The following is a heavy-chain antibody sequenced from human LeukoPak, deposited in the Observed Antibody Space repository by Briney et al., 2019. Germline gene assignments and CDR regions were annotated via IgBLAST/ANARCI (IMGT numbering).Heavy chain of an antibody. D-gene: IGHD1-1*01. J-gene: IGHJ4*02. V-gene: IGHV3-7*01. CDR3: ARLPTTPTFDY. Sequence: GGSLRLSCAASGFTFSNYWMSWVRQTPGKGLECVANIKPGGSDKYYVDSVKGRFTISRDNAKNSLYLQINSLRADDTAVYYCARLPTTPTFDYWGQGTLVTVSS. CDR2: IKPGGSDK. CDR1: GFTFSNYW.